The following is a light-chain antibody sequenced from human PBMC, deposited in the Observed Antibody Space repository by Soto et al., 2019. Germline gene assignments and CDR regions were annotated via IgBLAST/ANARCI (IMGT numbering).Light chain of an antibody. CDR3: QQANSFPGT. Sequence: IQMTQSPSTLSASVGDRVIITCRASQSISSWLAWYQQKPGKAPKLLIYDASSLESGVPSRFSGSGSGTDFTLTISSLQPEDFATYYCQQANSFPGTFGQGTKVDIK. V-gene: IGKV1-5*01. CDR2: DAS. CDR1: QSISSW. J-gene: IGKJ1*01.